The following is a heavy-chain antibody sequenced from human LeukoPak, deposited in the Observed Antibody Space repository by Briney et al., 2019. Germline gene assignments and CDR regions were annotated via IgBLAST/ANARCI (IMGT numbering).Heavy chain of an antibody. V-gene: IGHV3-21*01. Sequence: GGSLRLSCAASGFNFSSNSMHWVRQAPGKWLEWVSSISSTSNYIYYADSVKGRFTISRDNAKNSLYLQMNSLRAEDTAVYYCARGSINTAMAVDYWGQGTLVTVSS. CDR1: GFNFSSNS. CDR2: ISSTSNYI. J-gene: IGHJ4*02. CDR3: ARGSINTAMAVDY. D-gene: IGHD5-18*01.